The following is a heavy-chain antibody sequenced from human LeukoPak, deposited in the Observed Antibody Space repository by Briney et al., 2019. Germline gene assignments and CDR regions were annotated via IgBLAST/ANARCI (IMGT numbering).Heavy chain of an antibody. CDR2: IYYSGST. J-gene: IGHJ5*02. CDR1: GGSISSYY. D-gene: IGHD3-10*01. Sequence: SETLSLTCTVSGGSISSYYWSWIRQPPGKGLEWIGYIYYSGSTNYKPSLKSRVTISADTSKNQFSLKLSSVTAADTAVYYCARGGYYGSGNDFRFDPWGQGTLVTVSS. CDR3: ARGGYYGSGNDFRFDP. V-gene: IGHV4-59*01.